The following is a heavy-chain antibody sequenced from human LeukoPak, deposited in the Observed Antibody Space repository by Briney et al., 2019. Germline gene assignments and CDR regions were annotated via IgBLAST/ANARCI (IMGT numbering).Heavy chain of an antibody. Sequence: PGGSLRLSCAASGFTFSSYAMHWVRQAPGKGLEWVAVISYDGSNKYYADSVKGRFTISRDNSKNTLYLQMNSLRAEDTAVCYCARDFLESAAPPYWGQGTLVTVSS. CDR2: ISYDGSNK. D-gene: IGHD3-3*01. CDR3: ARDFLESAAPPY. V-gene: IGHV3-30*04. J-gene: IGHJ4*02. CDR1: GFTFSSYA.